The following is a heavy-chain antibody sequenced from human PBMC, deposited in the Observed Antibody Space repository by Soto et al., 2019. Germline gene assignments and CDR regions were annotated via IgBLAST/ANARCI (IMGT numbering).Heavy chain of an antibody. CDR1: GYTFTSYD. D-gene: IGHD3-10*01. Sequence: QVQLVQSGAEVEKPGASVKVSCKASGYTFTSYDINWVRQATGQGLEWMGWMNPNSGNTGYAQKFQGRVTMTRNTSISTAYMELSSLRSEDTAVYYCARGPVNFAMVRGVDRGYWGQGTLVTVSS. V-gene: IGHV1-8*01. CDR3: ARGPVNFAMVRGVDRGY. CDR2: MNPNSGNT. J-gene: IGHJ4*02.